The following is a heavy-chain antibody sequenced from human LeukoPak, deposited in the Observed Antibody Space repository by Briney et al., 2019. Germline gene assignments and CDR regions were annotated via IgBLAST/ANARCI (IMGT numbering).Heavy chain of an antibody. CDR2: MNPNSGNT. Sequence: GASVKVSCKASGYTFTSYDINWVRQATGQGLEWMGWMNPNSGNTGYAQKFQGRVTMTRNTSISTAYMELSSLRSEDTALYYCAKSYSGSYYHFDYWGQGTLVTVSS. CDR3: AKSYSGSYYHFDY. CDR1: GYTFTSYD. V-gene: IGHV1-8*01. D-gene: IGHD1-26*01. J-gene: IGHJ4*02.